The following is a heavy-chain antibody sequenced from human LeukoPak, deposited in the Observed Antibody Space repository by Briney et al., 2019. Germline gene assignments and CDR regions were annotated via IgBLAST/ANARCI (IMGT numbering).Heavy chain of an antibody. J-gene: IGHJ3*02. Sequence: GASLRLSCAASGFTFSSYAMSWVRQAPGRGLEWVSAISISGDDTYYADSVKGRFTISRDNSRSTLYLQMNSLRAEDTALYYCAKGRDYGDTKDAFDIWGQGTMVTVSS. CDR3: AKGRDYGDTKDAFDI. D-gene: IGHD4-17*01. V-gene: IGHV3-23*01. CDR2: ISISGDDT. CDR1: GFTFSSYA.